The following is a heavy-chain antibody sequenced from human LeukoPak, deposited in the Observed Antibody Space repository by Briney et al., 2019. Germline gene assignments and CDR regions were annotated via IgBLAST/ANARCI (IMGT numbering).Heavy chain of an antibody. Sequence: SETLSLTCTVSGGSISSSSHYWGWIRQPPGKGLEWIGSFYYSGSTYYNPSLKSRVTISVDMSKNQFSLRLSSVTAADTAVFYCARHAFYYYYYMDVWGKGTTVTISS. V-gene: IGHV4-39*01. CDR2: FYYSGST. CDR1: GGSISSSSHY. CDR3: ARHAFYYYYYMDV. J-gene: IGHJ6*03.